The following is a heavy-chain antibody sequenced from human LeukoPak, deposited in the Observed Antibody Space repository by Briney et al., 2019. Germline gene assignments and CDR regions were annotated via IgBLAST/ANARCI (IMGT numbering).Heavy chain of an antibody. V-gene: IGHV3-23*01. J-gene: IGHJ3*02. CDR3: ARGQHRVDYSNDGFDI. Sequence: PGGSLRLSCAASGFTFSSYAMSWVRQAPGKGLEWVSAISGSGGSTYYADSVRGRFTISRDNSKNTLYLQMNSLRAEDTAVYYCARGQHRVDYSNDGFDIWGQGTMVTVSS. CDR1: GFTFSSYA. CDR2: ISGSGGST. D-gene: IGHD2-2*01.